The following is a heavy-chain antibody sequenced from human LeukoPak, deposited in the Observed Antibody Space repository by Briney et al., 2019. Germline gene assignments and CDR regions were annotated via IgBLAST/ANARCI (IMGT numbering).Heavy chain of an antibody. CDR2: IIPILGIA. Sequence: SVKVSCKASGGTFSSYAISWVRQAPGQGLEWMGRIIPILGIANYAQKFQGRVTITADKSTSTAYMELSSLRSDDTAVYYCARLENSGYDPRPFDYWGQGTLVTVSS. J-gene: IGHJ4*02. D-gene: IGHD5-12*01. CDR1: GGTFSSYA. V-gene: IGHV1-69*04. CDR3: ARLENSGYDPRPFDY.